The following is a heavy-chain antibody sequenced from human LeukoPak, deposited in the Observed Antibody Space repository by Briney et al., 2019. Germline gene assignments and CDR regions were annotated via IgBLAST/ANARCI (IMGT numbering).Heavy chain of an antibody. Sequence: SETLSLTCTVSGGSISSYYWSWIRQPPGKGLVWIGYIYYSGTTNYNPSLKSRVTISVDTSKNQFSLKLSSVTAADTAVYYCARVTNYYGSGSYYYYFDYWGQGTLVTVSS. CDR2: IYYSGTT. J-gene: IGHJ4*02. V-gene: IGHV4-59*01. CDR1: GGSISSYY. D-gene: IGHD3-10*01. CDR3: ARVTNYYGSGSYYYYFDY.